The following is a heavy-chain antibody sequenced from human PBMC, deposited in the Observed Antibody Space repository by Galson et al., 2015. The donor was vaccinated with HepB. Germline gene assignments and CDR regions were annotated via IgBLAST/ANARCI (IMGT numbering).Heavy chain of an antibody. Sequence: SLRLSCAASGFTFSSYAMNWVRQAPGKGLEWVSAIGLSGGSTYYADSVKGRFTISRDNSKNTLSLQMNSLRAEDTAVYYCAVGSEWELLQGDDDYWGQGTLVTVSS. V-gene: IGHV3-23*01. D-gene: IGHD1-26*01. CDR1: GFTFSSYA. CDR2: IGLSGGST. J-gene: IGHJ4*02. CDR3: AVGSEWELLQGDDDY.